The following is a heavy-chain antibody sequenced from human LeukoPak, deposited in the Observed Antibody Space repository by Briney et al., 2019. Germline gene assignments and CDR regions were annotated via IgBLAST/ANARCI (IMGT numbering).Heavy chain of an antibody. D-gene: IGHD6-13*01. Sequence: PGGSLRLSCAASGFTFSSYAMSWVRQAPGKGPEWVSTISGGATNTYYAGSVKGRFTISRDNSKNTLYLQMNSLRAEDTAVYYCAKDVLPAAGYYFDSWGQGTLVTVSS. J-gene: IGHJ4*02. V-gene: IGHV3-23*01. CDR2: ISGGATNT. CDR3: AKDVLPAAGYYFDS. CDR1: GFTFSSYA.